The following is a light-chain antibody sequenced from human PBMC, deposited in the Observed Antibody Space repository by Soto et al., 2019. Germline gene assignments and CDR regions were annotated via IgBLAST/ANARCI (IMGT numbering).Light chain of an antibody. CDR1: QTVRNNY. CDR3: QQYGSSGT. J-gene: IGKJ1*01. Sequence: EVVLTQSPGTLSLSPGERATLSCRASQTVRNNYLAWYQQKPGQAPRLLMYGISRRATGIPDRFSGSGSGTDFTLTISRLEPEDFAVYYCQQYGSSGTFGQGTKVDI. CDR2: GIS. V-gene: IGKV3-20*01.